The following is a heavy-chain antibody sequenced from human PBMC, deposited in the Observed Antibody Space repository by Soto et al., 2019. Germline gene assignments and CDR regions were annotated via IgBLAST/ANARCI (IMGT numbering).Heavy chain of an antibody. V-gene: IGHV4-30-2*01. J-gene: IGHJ5*02. Sequence: QLQLQESGSGMVRPSQTLSLTCAVSGGSISSGGYSWNWIRQPPGKGLEWIGYIYHSGSTLYNPSLKSRVTISVDKSKNQFSLKLTSVSAADMAVYYCARDQLEGNWFDPWGQGTLLTVSS. CDR3: ARDQLEGNWFDP. CDR2: IYHSGST. D-gene: IGHD1-1*01. CDR1: GGSISSGGYS.